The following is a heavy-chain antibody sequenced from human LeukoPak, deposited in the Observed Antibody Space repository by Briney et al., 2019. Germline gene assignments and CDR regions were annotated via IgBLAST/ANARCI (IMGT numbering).Heavy chain of an antibody. Sequence: GGSLRLSCAASGFTFSSYWMSWVRQAPGKGLEWVANIKQDGSEKYYVDSVKGRFTISRDNAKNSLHLQMNSLRAEETAVYYCASGTSDDAFDIWGQGTMVTVSS. CDR2: IKQDGSEK. J-gene: IGHJ3*02. D-gene: IGHD1-14*01. CDR1: GFTFSSYW. CDR3: ASGTSDDAFDI. V-gene: IGHV3-7*01.